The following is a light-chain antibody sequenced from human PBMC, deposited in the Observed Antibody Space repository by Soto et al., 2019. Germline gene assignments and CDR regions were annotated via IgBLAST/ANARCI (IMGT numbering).Light chain of an antibody. J-gene: IGKJ5*01. V-gene: IGKV3-20*01. Sequence: IVLTHSPGTLSLSPLERATLSFMSIQSVSINYLVWYQQKPGQAPRLLISGVSTRATGIPDRFSGSGSGTDFTLTISRLEPEDVAVYYCQQYAPSPAITFGQGTRLEIK. CDR3: QQYAPSPAIT. CDR2: GVS. CDR1: QSVSINY.